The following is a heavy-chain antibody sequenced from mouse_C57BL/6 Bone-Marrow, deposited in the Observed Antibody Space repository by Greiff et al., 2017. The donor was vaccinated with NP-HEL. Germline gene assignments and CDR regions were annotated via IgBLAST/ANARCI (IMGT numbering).Heavy chain of an antibody. CDR1: GYTFTSYG. CDR3: AREGNYRWYLDV. Sequence: QVQLQQSGAELARPGASVTLSCKASGYTFTSYGISWVKQRTGQGLEWIGEIYPRSGNTYYNEKFKGKATLTADKSSSTAYMELRSLTSEDSAVYFCAREGNYRWYLDVWGTGTTVTVSS. CDR2: IYPRSGNT. J-gene: IGHJ1*03. V-gene: IGHV1-81*01. D-gene: IGHD2-1*01.